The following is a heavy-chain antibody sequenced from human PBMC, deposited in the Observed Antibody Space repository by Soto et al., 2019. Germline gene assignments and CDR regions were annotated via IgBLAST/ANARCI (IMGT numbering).Heavy chain of an antibody. D-gene: IGHD6-6*01. CDR3: AKDLTRQLAYWLDP. Sequence: ASVKVSCKASGFSFTGYYIHWLRQAPGQGLEWMGWINAHSGSTEYAQKFQGRVTLTRDTSIATAYLTLTSLTSDDTALYYCAKDLTRQLAYWLDPWGQGTQVTVSS. CDR2: INAHSGST. V-gene: IGHV1-2*02. J-gene: IGHJ5*02. CDR1: GFSFTGYY.